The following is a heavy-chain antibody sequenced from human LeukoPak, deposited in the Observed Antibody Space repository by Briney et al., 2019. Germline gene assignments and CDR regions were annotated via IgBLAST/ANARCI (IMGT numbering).Heavy chain of an antibody. Sequence: GGSLRLSCAASGLTFSSYSMNWVRQAPGKGLEWVSYISSSSSTIYYADSVKGRFTISRDNSKNTLYLQMNSLRAEDTAVYYCAKDRTWATMVRGVIAYFDYWGQGTLVTVSS. CDR1: GLTFSSYS. D-gene: IGHD3-10*01. CDR3: AKDRTWATMVRGVIAYFDY. V-gene: IGHV3-48*01. CDR2: ISSSSSTI. J-gene: IGHJ4*02.